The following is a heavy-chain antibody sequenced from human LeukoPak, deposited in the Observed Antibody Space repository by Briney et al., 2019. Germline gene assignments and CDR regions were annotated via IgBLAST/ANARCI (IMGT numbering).Heavy chain of an antibody. D-gene: IGHD6-19*01. J-gene: IGHJ4*02. Sequence: GGSLRLSCAASGFTVSSNYMGWVRQAPGKGLEWVSVIYSGGSTYYADSVKGRSTISRHNSKNTLYLQMNSLRAEDTAVYYCARGGSGWTFDYWGQGTLVTVSS. V-gene: IGHV3-53*04. CDR3: ARGGSGWTFDY. CDR1: GFTVSSNY. CDR2: IYSGGST.